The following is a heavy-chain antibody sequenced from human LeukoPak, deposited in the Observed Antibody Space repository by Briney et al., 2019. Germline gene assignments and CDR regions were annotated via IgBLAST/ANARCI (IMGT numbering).Heavy chain of an antibody. CDR1: GGSFSGNY. CDR3: ASPRTNSARADY. V-gene: IGHV4-34*01. CDR2: INHSGST. J-gene: IGHJ4*02. Sequence: PSETLSLTCAVYGGSFSGNYWTWIRQPPGKGLEWIGEINHSGSTNYNPSLKSRVTISVDTSKNQFSLKLISVTAADTAVYYCASPRTNSARADYWGQGTLVTVSS. D-gene: IGHD2-8*01.